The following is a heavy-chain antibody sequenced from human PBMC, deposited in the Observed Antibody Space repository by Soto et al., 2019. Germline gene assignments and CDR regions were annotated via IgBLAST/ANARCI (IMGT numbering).Heavy chain of an antibody. Sequence: GGSLRLSCAASGFTFSSYVMNWVRQAPGKGLEWVSSINGGGDSTYYTDSVKGRFTISRDNSKNTVYLQMNSLSDEDTAIYYCARCLHVWFFDYWGQGTLVTVSS. CDR2: INGGGDST. J-gene: IGHJ4*02. CDR3: ARCLHVWFFDY. V-gene: IGHV3-23*01. CDR1: GFTFSSYV. D-gene: IGHD2-21*01.